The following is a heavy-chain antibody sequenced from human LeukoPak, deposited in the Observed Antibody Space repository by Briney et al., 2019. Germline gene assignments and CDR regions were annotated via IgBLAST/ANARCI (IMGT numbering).Heavy chain of an antibody. CDR3: ARGPAASGYYDSRGRNGYFDY. V-gene: IGHV3-23*01. CDR2: ISGSGGST. Sequence: GGSLRLSCAASGFTFSSYGMSWVRQAPGKGLEWVSAISGSGGSTYYADSVKGRFTISRDNAKNSLYLQMNSLRAEDTAVYYCARGPAASGYYDSRGRNGYFDYWGQGTLVTVSS. D-gene: IGHD3-22*01. CDR1: GFTFSSYG. J-gene: IGHJ4*02.